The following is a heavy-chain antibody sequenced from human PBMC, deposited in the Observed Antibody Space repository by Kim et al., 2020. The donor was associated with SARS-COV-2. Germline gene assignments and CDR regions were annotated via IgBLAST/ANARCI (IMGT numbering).Heavy chain of an antibody. CDR3: AKDWDLRTNYDFWSGYYSNYYYGMDV. D-gene: IGHD3-3*01. J-gene: IGHJ6*02. V-gene: IGHV3-43*02. CDR1: GFTFDDYA. Sequence: GGSLRLSCAASGFTFDDYAMHWVRQAPGKGLEWVSLISGDGGSTYYADSVKGRFTISRDNSKNSLYLQMNSLRTEDTALYYCAKDWDLRTNYDFWSGYYSNYYYGMDVWGQGTTVTVSS. CDR2: ISGDGGST.